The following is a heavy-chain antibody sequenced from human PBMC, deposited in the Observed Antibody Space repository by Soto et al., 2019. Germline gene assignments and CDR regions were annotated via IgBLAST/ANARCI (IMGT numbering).Heavy chain of an antibody. Sequence: SVKVSCKASGGTFSSYAISWVRQAPGQGLEWMGGIIPIFGTANYAQKFQGRVTITADESTSTAYMELSSLRSEDTAVYYCARDLGTARYYYYYYGMDVWGQGTTVTVSS. CDR2: IIPIFGTA. CDR3: ARDLGTARYYYYYYGMDV. CDR1: GGTFSSYA. J-gene: IGHJ6*02. V-gene: IGHV1-69*13. D-gene: IGHD5-18*01.